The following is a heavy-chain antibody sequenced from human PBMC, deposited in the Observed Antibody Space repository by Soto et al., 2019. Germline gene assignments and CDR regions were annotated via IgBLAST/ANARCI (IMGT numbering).Heavy chain of an antibody. CDR1: GFTFSSYA. V-gene: IGHV3-9*01. CDR2: ISWNSGSI. CDR3: AKDRGWQWRPGYFQH. D-gene: IGHD6-19*01. Sequence: EVQLLESGGGLVQPGGSLRLSCAASGFTFSSYAMSWVRQAPGKGLEWVSGISWNSGSIGYADSVKGRFTISRDNAKNSLYLQMNSLRAEDTALYYCAKDRGWQWRPGYFQHWGQGTLVTVSS. J-gene: IGHJ1*01.